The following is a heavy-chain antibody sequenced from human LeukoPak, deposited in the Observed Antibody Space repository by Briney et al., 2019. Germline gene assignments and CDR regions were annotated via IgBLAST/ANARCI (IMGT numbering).Heavy chain of an antibody. CDR1: GSTFNNCA. D-gene: IGHD5-12*01. CDR2: ISGGGDST. Sequence: GGSLRLSCAASGSTFNNCAMSWVRQAPGKGLEWVSAISGGGDSTFYADSVKGRFSISRDNSGNTLSLQMNSLGAEDTAVYFCAKTPQGYSAYYDYWGQGALVTVSS. J-gene: IGHJ4*02. CDR3: AKTPQGYSAYYDY. V-gene: IGHV3-23*01.